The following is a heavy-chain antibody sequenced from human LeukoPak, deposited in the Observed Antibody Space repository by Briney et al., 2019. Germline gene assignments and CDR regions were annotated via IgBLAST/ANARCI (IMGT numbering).Heavy chain of an antibody. CDR1: GFTFSSYY. V-gene: IGHV3-30*02. D-gene: IGHD6-13*01. J-gene: IGHJ4*02. CDR2: IRYDGSEK. CDR3: CGHALWQQLVPYYFDY. Sequence: PGGSLRLSCAASGFTFSSYYMHWVYQAPGKGLEWVAFIRYDGSEKHYADSVKGRFTISRDNPKNTLYLQMNSLRVEDTAVYYCCGHALWQQLVPYYFDYWGQGTLVTVSS.